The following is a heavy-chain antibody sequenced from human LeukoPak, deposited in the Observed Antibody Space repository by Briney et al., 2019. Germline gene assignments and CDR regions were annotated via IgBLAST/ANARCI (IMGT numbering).Heavy chain of an antibody. J-gene: IGHJ4*02. D-gene: IGHD3-22*01. CDR1: GGSISSGGYY. CDR2: IYYSGST. Sequence: TTSQTLSLTCTVSGGSISSGGYYWSWIRQHPGKGLEWIGYIYYSGSTYHNPSLKSRVTISVDTSKNQFSLKLSSVTAADTAVYYCARAISSGYCDYWGQGTLVTVSS. V-gene: IGHV4-31*03. CDR3: ARAISSGYCDY.